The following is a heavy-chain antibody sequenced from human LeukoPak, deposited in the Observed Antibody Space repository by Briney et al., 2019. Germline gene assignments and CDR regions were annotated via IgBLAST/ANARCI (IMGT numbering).Heavy chain of an antibody. V-gene: IGHV4-39*01. D-gene: IGHD3-16*01. CDR1: GGSISSSSYY. CDR3: ARGIANVYYYSYYFDY. CDR2: IHYSGST. J-gene: IGHJ4*02. Sequence: KASETLSLTCTVSGGSISSSSYYWGWIRQPPGKGLEWIGSIHYSGSTYYNPSLKSRVTISVDTSKNQFSLKLSSVTAADTAVYYCARGIANVYYYSYYFDYWGQGTLVTVSS.